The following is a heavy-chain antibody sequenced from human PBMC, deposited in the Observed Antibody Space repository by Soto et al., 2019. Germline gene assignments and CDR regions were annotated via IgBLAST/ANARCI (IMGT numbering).Heavy chain of an antibody. J-gene: IGHJ3*02. CDR2: ISATGRT. Sequence: SETLSLTCTVSGDSIRNYYWNWIRQSAGKGLEWIGRISATGRTSYISSLKSRITLSLDASKNQFSLNLKFVTAADTAVYFCARDQSGAADIWGQGTMVTVSS. V-gene: IGHV4-4*07. D-gene: IGHD7-27*01. CDR3: ARDQSGAADI. CDR1: GDSIRNYY.